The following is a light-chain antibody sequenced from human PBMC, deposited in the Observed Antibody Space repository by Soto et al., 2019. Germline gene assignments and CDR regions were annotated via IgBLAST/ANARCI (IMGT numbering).Light chain of an antibody. CDR2: DNN. J-gene: IGLJ2*01. V-gene: IGLV1-51*01. CDR1: NSNIGNNY. CDR3: GTWDSSLSAVV. Sequence: QSVLTQPPSVSAAPGQKVAISCSGSNSNIGNNYISWYQHLPGTAPKVLIYDNNKRPPGISDRFSGSKSGTSATLGITGLQTGDEGDYYCGTWDSSLSAVVFGGGTKVTVL.